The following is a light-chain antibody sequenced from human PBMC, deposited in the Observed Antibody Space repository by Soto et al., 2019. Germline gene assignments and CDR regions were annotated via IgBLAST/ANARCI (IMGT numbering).Light chain of an antibody. CDR2: AAS. CDR1: QSINNY. V-gene: IGKV1-39*01. J-gene: IGKJ2*01. CDR3: LQTDIKPHT. Sequence: DLQMTQSPSSLSASVGDRVTITCRASQSINNYLNWYQQRPGKAPNLLIYAASSLKSGVPSRFSGSGSGTDFTLTISSLQPEDFATYFCLQTDIKPHTFGQGTKLDVK.